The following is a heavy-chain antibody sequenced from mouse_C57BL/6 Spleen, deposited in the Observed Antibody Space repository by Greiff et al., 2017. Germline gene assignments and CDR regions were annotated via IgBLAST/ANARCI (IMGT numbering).Heavy chain of an antibody. V-gene: IGHV1-4*01. CDR2: INPSSGDT. Sequence: QVHVTQSGAELARPGASVKMSCKASGYTFTSYTMHWVKQRPGQGLEWIGYINPSSGDTKYNQKFKDKATLTADKSSSPAYMQLSSLTSEDSAVYYCAKTGNWYFDVWGTGTTVTVSS. CDR1: GYTFTSYT. CDR3: AKTGNWYFDV. J-gene: IGHJ1*03.